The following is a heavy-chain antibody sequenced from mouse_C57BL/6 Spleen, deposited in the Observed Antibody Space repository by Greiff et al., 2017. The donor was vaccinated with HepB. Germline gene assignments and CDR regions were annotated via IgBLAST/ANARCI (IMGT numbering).Heavy chain of an antibody. Sequence: QVQLQQPGTELVKPGASVKLSCKASGYTFTSYWMNWVKQRPGQGLEWIGNINPSDGGTNYNEKFKSKATLTVDKSSSTAYMQLSSLSSEDSAVYFCARGYFFDMGWFAYWGQGTLVTVSA. V-gene: IGHV1-53*01. D-gene: IGHD4-1*01. CDR2: INPSDGGT. CDR1: GYTFTSYW. J-gene: IGHJ3*01. CDR3: ARGYFFDMGWFAY.